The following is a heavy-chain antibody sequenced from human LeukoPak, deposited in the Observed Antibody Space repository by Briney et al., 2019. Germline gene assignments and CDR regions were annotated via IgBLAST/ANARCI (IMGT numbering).Heavy chain of an antibody. V-gene: IGHV1-69*04. CDR3: ARGPIVATIENWFDP. Sequence: RVSVKVSCKASGGTFSSDAISWGRQAPGQGLEWMGRIIPILGIANYAQKFQGKVTITADKSTSTAYMELSSLRSEDTAVYYCARGPIVATIENWFDPWGQGTLVTVSS. CDR2: IIPILGIA. D-gene: IGHD5-12*01. J-gene: IGHJ5*02. CDR1: GGTFSSDA.